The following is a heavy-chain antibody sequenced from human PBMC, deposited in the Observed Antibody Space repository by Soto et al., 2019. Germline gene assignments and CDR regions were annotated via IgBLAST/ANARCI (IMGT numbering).Heavy chain of an antibody. CDR2: VSYDGTNK. V-gene: IGHV3-30-3*01. D-gene: IGHD2-2*03. CDR1: GFIFSSYA. CDR3: ARGGYCNSTSCYRYGMDV. Sequence: QVQLVESGGGVVQPGRSLRLSCAASGFIFSSYAMHWVRQAPGKGLEWVALVSYDGTNKYYADSVKGRFTISRDSSKNTLNLQMNSLRTEDTAIYYCARGGYCNSTSCYRYGMDVWGQGTTVTVCS. J-gene: IGHJ6*02.